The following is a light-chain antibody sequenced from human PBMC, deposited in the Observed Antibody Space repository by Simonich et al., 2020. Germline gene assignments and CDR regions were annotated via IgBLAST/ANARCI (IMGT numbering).Light chain of an antibody. CDR1: QSVSSSY. CDR2: GAS. V-gene: IGKV3D-20*02. CDR3: QQRSNWPPELT. Sequence: EIVLTQSPGTLSLSPGERATLSCRASQSVSSSYLAWYPQKPGQAPRLLFYGASSRATGIPDRFSGSGSGTDFTLTISRLEPEDFAVYYCQQRSNWPPELTFGGGTKVEIK. J-gene: IGKJ4*01.